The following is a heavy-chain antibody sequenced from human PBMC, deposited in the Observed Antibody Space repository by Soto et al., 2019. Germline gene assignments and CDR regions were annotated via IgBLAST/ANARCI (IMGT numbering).Heavy chain of an antibody. J-gene: IGHJ5*02. CDR2: IIPIFGTA. Sequence: ASVKVSCKASGATFSSYAISWVRQAPGQGLEWMGGIIPIFGTANYAQKFQGRVTITADESTSTAYMELSSLRSEDTAVYYCAREWHYGSGSYYNNWFDPWGQGTLVTVSS. V-gene: IGHV1-69*13. D-gene: IGHD3-10*01. CDR3: AREWHYGSGSYYNNWFDP. CDR1: GATFSSYA.